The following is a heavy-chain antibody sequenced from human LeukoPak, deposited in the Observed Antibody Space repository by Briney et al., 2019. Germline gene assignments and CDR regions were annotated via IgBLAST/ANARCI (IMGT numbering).Heavy chain of an antibody. CDR3: ARSVPVGCSSGYYPDY. Sequence: ASVKVSCKASGYTFTSYYMHWVRQAPGQGLEWMGIINPSGGSTSYAQKFQGRVTMTRDTSTSTVYMELSSLRSEDTAVYYCARSVPVGCSSGYYPDYWGQGTLVTVSS. CDR1: GYTFTSYY. D-gene: IGHD3-22*01. J-gene: IGHJ4*02. CDR2: INPSGGST. V-gene: IGHV1-46*01.